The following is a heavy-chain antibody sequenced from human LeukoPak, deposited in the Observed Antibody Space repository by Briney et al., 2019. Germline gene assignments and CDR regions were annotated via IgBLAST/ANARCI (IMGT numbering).Heavy chain of an antibody. V-gene: IGHV3-23*01. Sequence: GGSLRLSCAASGFTFSSYAMSWVRQAPGKGLEWVSAISGSGGSTYYADSVKGRFTIPRDNSKNTLYLQMNSLRAEDTAVYYCANDYTIPYVPFDYWGQGTLVTVSS. J-gene: IGHJ4*02. CDR2: ISGSGGST. CDR1: GFTFSSYA. CDR3: ANDYTIPYVPFDY. D-gene: IGHD3-10*02.